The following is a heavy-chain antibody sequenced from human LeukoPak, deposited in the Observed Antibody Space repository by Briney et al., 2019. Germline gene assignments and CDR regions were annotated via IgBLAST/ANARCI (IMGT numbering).Heavy chain of an antibody. D-gene: IGHD3-10*01. CDR1: GGTFSSYA. Sequence: SVKVSCKASGGTFSSYAISWVRQAPGQGLEWMGGIIPIFGTANYAQKFQGRVTMTTDTSTSTAYMELRSLRSDDTAVYYCARDGYYGSGSYPYYYGMDVWGQGTTVTVSS. V-gene: IGHV1-69*05. CDR3: ARDGYYGSGSYPYYYGMDV. J-gene: IGHJ6*02. CDR2: IIPIFGTA.